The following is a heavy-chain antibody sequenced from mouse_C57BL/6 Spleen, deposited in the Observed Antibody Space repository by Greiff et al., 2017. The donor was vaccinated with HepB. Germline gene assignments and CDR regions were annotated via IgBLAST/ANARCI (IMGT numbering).Heavy chain of an antibody. CDR3: ARRGIYDDDDSFAY. J-gene: IGHJ3*01. CDR2: INPNCGTT. Sequence: VQLQQSGPELVKPGASVKISCKASGYSFTDYNMNWVKQSNGKSLEWIGVINPNCGTTSYNQKFKGKATLTVDKSSSTAYMQLNSLTSEDSAVYYCARRGIYDDDDSFAYWGQGTLVTVSA. V-gene: IGHV1-39*01. D-gene: IGHD2-4*01. CDR1: GYSFTDYN.